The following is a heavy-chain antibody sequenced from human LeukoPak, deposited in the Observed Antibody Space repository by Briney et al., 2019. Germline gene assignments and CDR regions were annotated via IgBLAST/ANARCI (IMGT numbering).Heavy chain of an antibody. J-gene: IGHJ3*02. D-gene: IGHD2-2*01. CDR3: AKIGYCSSASCLGDTFEI. Sequence: PGGSLRLSXAASGFIFSNYGMHWVRQAPGKGLEWVAFIRYDGSNKYYVDSVKGRIIISRDNSKNTLYLQMNSLRPEDTAVYYCAKIGYCSSASCLGDTFEIWGQGSMVTVSS. CDR1: GFIFSNYG. V-gene: IGHV3-30*02. CDR2: IRYDGSNK.